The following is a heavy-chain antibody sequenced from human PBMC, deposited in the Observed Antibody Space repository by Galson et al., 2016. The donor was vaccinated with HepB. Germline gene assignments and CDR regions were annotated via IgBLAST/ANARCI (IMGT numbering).Heavy chain of an antibody. CDR1: GFTFSSYA. J-gene: IGHJ4*02. CDR2: ISYDGSNK. D-gene: IGHD6-6*01. CDR3: ASIPKYSSSPNDY. Sequence: SLRLSCAASGFTFSSYAMHWVRQAPGKGLEWVALISYDGSNKYYADSVKGRFTISRDNSKNTLYLQMNNLRAEDTAVYYCASIPKYSSSPNDYWGQGTLVTVSS. V-gene: IGHV3-30*04.